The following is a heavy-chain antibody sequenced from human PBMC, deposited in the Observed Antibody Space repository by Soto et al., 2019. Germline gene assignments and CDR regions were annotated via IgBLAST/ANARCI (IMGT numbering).Heavy chain of an antibody. J-gene: IGHJ4*02. CDR2: LSDSVGTT. D-gene: IGHD3-3*02. CDR3: AKHLIGGRLQSPFDL. V-gene: IGHV3-23*01. CDR1: GFSFGTYT. Sequence: GGSLRLSCAVSGFSFGTYTVNWVRQAPGTGLEWVSGLSDSVGTTHYAYSVKGRFTISRDKSKNTLYLQMNNLRAEDTAVYYCAKHLIGGRLQSPFDLWGQGTQVTVSS.